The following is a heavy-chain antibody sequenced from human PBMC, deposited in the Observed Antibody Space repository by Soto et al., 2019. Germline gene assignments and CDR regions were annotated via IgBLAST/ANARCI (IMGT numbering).Heavy chain of an antibody. CDR1: GGSISSYY. J-gene: IGHJ4*02. CDR3: ARDFDY. CDR2: IYYSGST. Sequence: SETLSLTCTVSGGSISSYYWSWIRQPPGKGLEWIGYIYYSGSTNYNPSLKSRVTISVDTSKNQFSLKLSSVTAADTEVYYCARDFDYWGQGKLVNVS. V-gene: IGHV4-59*01.